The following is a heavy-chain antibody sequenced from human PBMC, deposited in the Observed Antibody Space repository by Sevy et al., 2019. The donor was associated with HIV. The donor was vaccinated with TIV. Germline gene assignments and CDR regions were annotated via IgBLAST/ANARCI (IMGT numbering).Heavy chain of an antibody. D-gene: IGHD4-17*01. CDR2: IRYDGSNK. J-gene: IGHJ6*02. V-gene: IGHV3-30*02. CDR1: GFTFSSYG. CDR3: AKDRPTTVTTSYDYYGMDV. Sequence: GGSLRLSCAASGFTFSSYGMHWVRQAPGKGLEWVAFIRYDGSNKYYADSVKGRFTISRDNSKNTLYLQMNSLRAEDTAVYYCAKDRPTTVTTSYDYYGMDVRGQGTTVTVSS.